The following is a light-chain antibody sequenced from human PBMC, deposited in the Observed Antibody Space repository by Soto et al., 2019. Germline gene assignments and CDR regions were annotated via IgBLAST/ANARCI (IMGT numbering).Light chain of an antibody. V-gene: IGLV2-11*01. CDR2: AVN. CDR3: SSFAGYYSYV. J-gene: IGLJ2*01. Sequence: QSALTQPRSVSGSPGQSVTISCTGTSSDVGGYNYVSWYQQHPGKAPKLVIYAVNKRPSGVPDRFSGSKSGNTASLTISGLQAEDEADYYCSSFAGYYSYVFGGGTKLTVL. CDR1: SSDVGGYNY.